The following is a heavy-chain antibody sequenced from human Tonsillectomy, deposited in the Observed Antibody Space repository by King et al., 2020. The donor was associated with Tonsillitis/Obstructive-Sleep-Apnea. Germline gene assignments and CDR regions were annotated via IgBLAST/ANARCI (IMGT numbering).Heavy chain of an antibody. CDR2: INTNTGNP. Sequence: QLVQSGSELKKPGASVKVSCKASGYTFTSYAMNWVRQAPGQGLEWMGWINTNTGNPTYAQGFTGRFVFSLDTSVSTAYLQISSRKAEDTAVYYCARDGSIMICPYYLHYYMDVWGKGDTVTVSS. CDR3: ARDGSIMICPYYLHYYMDV. CDR1: GYTFTSYA. D-gene: IGHD3/OR15-3a*01. J-gene: IGHJ6*03. V-gene: IGHV7-4-1*02.